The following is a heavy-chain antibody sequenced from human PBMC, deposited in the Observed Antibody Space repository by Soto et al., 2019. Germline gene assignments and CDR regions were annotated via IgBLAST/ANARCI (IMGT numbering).Heavy chain of an antibody. J-gene: IGHJ4*02. CDR1: GFTFSSYG. D-gene: IGHD1-20*01. CDR3: ARYNTGHSDY. V-gene: IGHV3-33*01. Sequence: GGSLRLSCAASGFTFSSYGMHWVRQAPGKGLEWVAVIWYHGNSMYYADSVKGRFTISRDNSKNTLYLQMNNLGAEDTAVYYCARYNTGHSDYWGQGTLVTVSS. CDR2: IWYHGNSM.